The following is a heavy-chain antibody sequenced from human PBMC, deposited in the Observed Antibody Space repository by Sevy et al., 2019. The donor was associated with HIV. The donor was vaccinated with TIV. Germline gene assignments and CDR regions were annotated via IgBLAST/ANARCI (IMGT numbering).Heavy chain of an antibody. CDR2: ISSSSSYI. J-gene: IGHJ3*02. CDR3: AKGITMMLLVLDAIDI. D-gene: IGHD3-22*01. V-gene: IGHV3-21*01. Sequence: GGSLRLSCAASGFTFSSYSMNWVRQAPGKGLEWVSSISSSSSYIYYADSVKGRFTIFRDNAKNSVYLQMNRLRAEDTAVYYCAKGITMMLLVLDAIDIWGQGTMVTVSS. CDR1: GFTFSSYS.